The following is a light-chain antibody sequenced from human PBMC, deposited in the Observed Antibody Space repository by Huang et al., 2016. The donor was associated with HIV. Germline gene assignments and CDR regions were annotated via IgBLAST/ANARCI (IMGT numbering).Light chain of an antibody. Sequence: DIQMTQSPSTLSASVRDRVIIPCRASQNIGTGVAWYQQKSGTPPKVLIYRTSDLESGVPSRFSGSGSGTEFSLTINNLEPEDFAIYYCQQYAGYPWTFGQGTTVEIK. V-gene: IGKV1-5*03. CDR1: QNIGTG. CDR3: QQYAGYPWT. CDR2: RTS. J-gene: IGKJ1*01.